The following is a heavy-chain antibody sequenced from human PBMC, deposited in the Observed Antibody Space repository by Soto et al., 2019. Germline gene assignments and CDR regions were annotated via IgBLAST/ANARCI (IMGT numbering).Heavy chain of an antibody. CDR2: IYYSGST. CDR3: ARDPTSLGRFDP. D-gene: IGHD3-3*02. J-gene: IGHJ5*02. CDR1: GGSISSYY. V-gene: IGHV4-59*01. Sequence: SETLSLTCTVSGGSISSYYWSWIRQPPGKGLEWIGYIYYSGSTNYNPSLKSRVTISVDTSKNQFSLKLSSVTAADTAVYYCARDPTSLGRFDPWGQGTLVTVS.